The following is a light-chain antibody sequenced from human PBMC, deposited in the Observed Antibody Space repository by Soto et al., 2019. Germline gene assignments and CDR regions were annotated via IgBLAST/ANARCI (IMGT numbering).Light chain of an antibody. CDR2: EVS. J-gene: IGLJ2*01. Sequence: QPVLTQPASVSGSPGQSITISCTGTSSDFGSYNYVSWYQQHPGKAPKLMIYEVSNRPSGVSYRFSGSKSGNTASLTISGLQAEDEADYYCSSYTTSSTPFLFGGGTKLTVL. CDR1: SSDFGSYNY. CDR3: SSYTTSSTPFL. V-gene: IGLV2-14*01.